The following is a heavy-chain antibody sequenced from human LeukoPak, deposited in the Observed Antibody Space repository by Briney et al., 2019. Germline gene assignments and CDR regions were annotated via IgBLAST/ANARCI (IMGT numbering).Heavy chain of an antibody. CDR2: IKQDGSEK. V-gene: IGHV3-7*04. CDR3: ARDGGGWTYFDY. D-gene: IGHD6-19*01. J-gene: IGHJ4*02. CDR1: GFTFSIYW. Sequence: PGGSLRLSCAASGFTFSIYWMSWVRQAPGKGLEWVANIKQDGSEKYYVDSVKGRFTISRDNAKNSVYLQMNSLRAEDTAVYYCARDGGGWTYFDYWGQGTPVTVSS.